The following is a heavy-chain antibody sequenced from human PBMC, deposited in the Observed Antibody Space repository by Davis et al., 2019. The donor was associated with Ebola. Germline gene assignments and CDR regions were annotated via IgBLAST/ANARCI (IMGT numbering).Heavy chain of an antibody. CDR2: INNDGTGT. CDR3: VRTTYGAPEY. D-gene: IGHD4-17*01. J-gene: IGHJ4*02. Sequence: PGGSLRLSCAASGFTFSSYWMHWVRHAPGKGLVWVSRINNDGTGTNYADSVKGRFTISRDNAKSTLYLQMNSLTAEDTAVYYCVRTTYGAPEYWGQGTLVTVSS. V-gene: IGHV3-74*01. CDR1: GFTFSSYW.